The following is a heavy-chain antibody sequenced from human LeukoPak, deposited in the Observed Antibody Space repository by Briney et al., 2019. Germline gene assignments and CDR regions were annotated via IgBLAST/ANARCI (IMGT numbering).Heavy chain of an antibody. Sequence: QAGGSLRLSCAASGFTVSSNYMSWVRQAPGKGLEWVSVIYSGGSTYYADFVKGRFTISRDNSKNTLYLQMNSLRAEDTAVYYCASLPMTTVTHDYWGQGTLVTVSS. D-gene: IGHD4-11*01. CDR2: IYSGGST. CDR3: ASLPMTTVTHDY. V-gene: IGHV3-66*01. J-gene: IGHJ4*02. CDR1: GFTVSSNY.